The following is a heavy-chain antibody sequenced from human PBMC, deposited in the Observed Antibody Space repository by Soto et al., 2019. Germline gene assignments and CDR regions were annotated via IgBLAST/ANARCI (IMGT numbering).Heavy chain of an antibody. D-gene: IGHD7-27*01. CDR2: TYYRSKWYN. Sequence: LQTLSLTCVISGESVPSNSAALKWIRQSPSRGLEWLGRTYYRSKWYNDYAVSVKSRITINPDTSKNQFSLQLNSVTPEDTAVYYCARAWATEFDYWGQGTLVTVSS. J-gene: IGHJ4*02. V-gene: IGHV6-1*01. CDR1: GESVPSNSAA. CDR3: ARAWATEFDY.